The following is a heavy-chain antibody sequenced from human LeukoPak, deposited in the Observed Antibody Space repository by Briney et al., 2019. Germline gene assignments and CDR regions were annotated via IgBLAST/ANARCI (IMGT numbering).Heavy chain of an antibody. CDR1: GYTFTSYD. J-gene: IGHJ3*02. D-gene: IGHD3-3*01. Sequence: ASVKVSCKASGYTFTSYDINWVRQVTGQGLEWMGWMNPNSGNTGYAQKFQGRVTMTRNTSISTAYMELSSLRSEDTAVYYCARRAIFGVVISDSSARWGAFDIWGQGTMVTVSS. CDR2: MNPNSGNT. V-gene: IGHV1-8*01. CDR3: ARRAIFGVVISDSSARWGAFDI.